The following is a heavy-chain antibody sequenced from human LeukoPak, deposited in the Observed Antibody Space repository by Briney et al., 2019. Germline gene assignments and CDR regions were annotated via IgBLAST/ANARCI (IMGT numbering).Heavy chain of an antibody. D-gene: IGHD3-22*01. CDR1: GFTFEDYT. CDR2: INWHGTT. V-gene: IGHV3-43*01. J-gene: IGHJ4*02. Sequence: GGSLRLSCAASGFTFEDYTMHWVRQAPGKTLEWVSLINWHGTTYYTDSVKGRFTISRDNGKNSLYLQMDTLRREDTAFYYCVKDISYESSGSVFEYWGQGALVTVSS. CDR3: VKDISYESSGSVFEY.